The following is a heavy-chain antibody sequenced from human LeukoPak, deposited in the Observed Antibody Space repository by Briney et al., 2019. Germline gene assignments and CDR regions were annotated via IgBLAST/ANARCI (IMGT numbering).Heavy chain of an antibody. Sequence: GGSLRLSCAASGFTFSDYHMSWIRQAPGKGLEWVAYIGPGGSPIYHADSVKGRFTISRDNVKNSVYLEINSPRVDDTAVYHCARGHYGMDVWGQGTTVTVSS. CDR1: GFTFSDYH. J-gene: IGHJ6*02. CDR2: IGPGGSPI. V-gene: IGHV3-11*01. CDR3: ARGHYGMDV.